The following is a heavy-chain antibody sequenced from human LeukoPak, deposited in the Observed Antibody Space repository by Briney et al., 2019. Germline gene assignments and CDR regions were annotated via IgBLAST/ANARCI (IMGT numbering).Heavy chain of an antibody. Sequence: GSLRLSCAASGFTFDDYAMHWVRQAPGKGLEWVSAISGSGGSTYYADSVKGRFTISRDNSKNTLYLQMNSLRAEDTAVYYCAKDLGTIGYYDSSGYYCDAFDIWGQGTMVTVSS. J-gene: IGHJ3*02. D-gene: IGHD3-22*01. V-gene: IGHV3-23*01. CDR1: GFTFDDYA. CDR2: ISGSGGST. CDR3: AKDLGTIGYYDSSGYYCDAFDI.